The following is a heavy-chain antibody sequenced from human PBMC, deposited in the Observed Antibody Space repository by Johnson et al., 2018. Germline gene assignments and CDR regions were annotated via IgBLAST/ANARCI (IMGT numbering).Heavy chain of an antibody. CDR1: GFTFSNAW. D-gene: IGHD3-3*01. J-gene: IGHJ6*02. CDR2: IKSKFDGGTT. V-gene: IGHV3-15*01. CDR3: TTDFSLFRCLEWSLSGMDV. Sequence: VQLVQSGGGLVKPGGSLRLSCAASGFTFSNAWMSWVRQAPGTGLEWVGRIKSKFDGGTTDYAAPVKGRFTISRDDSKNTLYLQMNSLKTEDTAMYYCTTDFSLFRCLEWSLSGMDVWGQGTTVTVSS.